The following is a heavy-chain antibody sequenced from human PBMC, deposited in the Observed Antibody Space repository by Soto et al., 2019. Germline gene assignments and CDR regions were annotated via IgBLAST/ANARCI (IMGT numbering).Heavy chain of an antibody. Sequence: QVQLVESGGGVVQPGRSLRLSCAASGFTFSSYAMHWVRQAPGKGLEWVAVISYDGSNKYYADSVKGRFTISRDNSKNTLYLQMNSLRAEDTAVYYCARVAVARIYCYYGMDVWGQGTTVTVSS. J-gene: IGHJ6*02. V-gene: IGHV3-30-3*01. CDR1: GFTFSSYA. CDR2: ISYDGSNK. D-gene: IGHD6-19*01. CDR3: ARVAVARIYCYYGMDV.